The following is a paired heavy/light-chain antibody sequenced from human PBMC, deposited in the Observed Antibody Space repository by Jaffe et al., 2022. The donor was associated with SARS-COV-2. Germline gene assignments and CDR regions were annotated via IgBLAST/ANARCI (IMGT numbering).Heavy chain of an antibody. CDR1: GFTFSDYY. Sequence: QEQLVESGGGLVKPGGSLRLSCVTSGFTFSDYYMSWIRQAPGKGLEWVSYITTAGDYTNYADSVKGRFTISRDNARNSLSLQMNSLRAEDTAVYYCARAGPGEAAVPFWGQGTQVTVSS. CDR3: ARAGPGEAAVPF. V-gene: IGHV3-11*06. CDR2: ITTAGDYT. J-gene: IGHJ4*02. D-gene: IGHD6-13*01.
Light chain of an antibody. CDR2: DVT. V-gene: IGLV2-14*03. CDR3: SSYTVFNTWL. CDR1: YTDVGGYNY. J-gene: IGLJ3*02. Sequence: QSALTQPVSVSGSPGQSITISCTGTYTDVGGYNYVCWYQQHSGKAPKLIIYDVTNRPSGVSTRFSGSKSGDTASLTISGLQAEDEADYYCSSYTVFNTWLFGGGTKVTVL.